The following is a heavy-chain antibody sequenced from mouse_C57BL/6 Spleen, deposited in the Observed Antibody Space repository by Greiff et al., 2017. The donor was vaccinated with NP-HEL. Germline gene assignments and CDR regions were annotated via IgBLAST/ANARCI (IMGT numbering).Heavy chain of an antibody. J-gene: IGHJ4*01. CDR2: IYPGSGST. CDR1: GFTFTSYW. CDR3: ARGGLYYAMDY. Sequence: QVQLQQPGAELVKPGASVKMSCTASGFTFTSYWITWVKQRPGQGLEWIGDIYPGSGSTNYNEKFKSKATLTVDKPSSTAYMQLSSLTSEDAAVYYCARGGLYYAMDYWGQGTSVTVSS. V-gene: IGHV1-55*01. D-gene: IGHD1-1*02.